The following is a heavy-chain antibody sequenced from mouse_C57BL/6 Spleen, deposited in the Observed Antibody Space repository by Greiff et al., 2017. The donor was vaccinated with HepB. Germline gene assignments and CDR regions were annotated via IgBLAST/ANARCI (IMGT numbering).Heavy chain of an antibody. CDR3: ARRAYGSGYFDY. J-gene: IGHJ2*01. D-gene: IGHD1-1*01. CDR1: GYAFSSYW. V-gene: IGHV1-80*01. CDR2: IYPGDGDT. Sequence: VQLQQSGAELVKPGASVKISCKASGYAFSSYWMNWVKQRPGKGLEWIGQIYPGDGDTNYNGKFKGKATLTADKSSSTAYMQLSSLTSEDSAVYFCARRAYGSGYFDYWGQGTTLTVSS.